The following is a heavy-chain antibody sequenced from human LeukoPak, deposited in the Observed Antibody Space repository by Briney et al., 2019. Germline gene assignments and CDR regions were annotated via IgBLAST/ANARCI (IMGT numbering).Heavy chain of an antibody. Sequence: GESLRLSCAASGFTFSSYGMHWVRQAPGKGLEWVAVIWYDGSNKYYADSVKGRFTISRDNSKNTLYLQMNSLRAEDTAVYYCAKDRGHRYSSSWYYDYRGQGTLVTVSS. CDR3: AKDRGHRYSSSWYYDY. CDR2: IWYDGSNK. D-gene: IGHD6-13*01. J-gene: IGHJ4*02. CDR1: GFTFSSYG. V-gene: IGHV3-33*06.